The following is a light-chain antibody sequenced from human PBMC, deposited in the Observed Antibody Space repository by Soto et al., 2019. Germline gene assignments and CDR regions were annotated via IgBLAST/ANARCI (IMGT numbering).Light chain of an antibody. Sequence: DIQMTQSPSSLPASVGDRVTITCRASQSISSYLNWYQQKPGKAPKLLIYAASSLHSGVPSRFSGSASATDFTLTISSLQPDDFATYYCQQGYTTPITFGQGTRLEIK. CDR3: QQGYTTPIT. V-gene: IGKV1-39*01. CDR2: AAS. CDR1: QSISSY. J-gene: IGKJ5*01.